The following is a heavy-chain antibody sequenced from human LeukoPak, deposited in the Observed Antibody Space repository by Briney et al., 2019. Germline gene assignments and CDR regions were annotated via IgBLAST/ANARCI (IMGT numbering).Heavy chain of an antibody. CDR2: VYNSGST. D-gene: IGHD6-19*01. Sequence: SETLSLTCTVSGGSISSANYYWGWIRQPSGKGLEWIGSVYNSGSTYYNPSLKSRVIVSLHMSQNQFSLRLTSVTAADTAVYYCARVGSGWYYFDYWSQGALVTVSS. CDR3: ARVGSGWYYFDY. J-gene: IGHJ4*02. CDR1: GGSISSANYY. V-gene: IGHV4-39*07.